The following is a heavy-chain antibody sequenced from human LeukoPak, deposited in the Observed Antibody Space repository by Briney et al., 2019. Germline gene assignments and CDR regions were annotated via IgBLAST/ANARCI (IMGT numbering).Heavy chain of an antibody. Sequence: SETLSLTCAVYGGSFSGYYWSWIRQPPGKGLEWIGEINHSGSTNYNPSLKSRVTISVDTSKNQFSLKLSSVTAADTAVYYCARGRRYSSSPPDYWGQGTLVTVSS. V-gene: IGHV4-34*01. CDR2: INHSGST. CDR3: ARGRRYSSSPPDY. D-gene: IGHD6-13*01. J-gene: IGHJ4*02. CDR1: GGSFSGYY.